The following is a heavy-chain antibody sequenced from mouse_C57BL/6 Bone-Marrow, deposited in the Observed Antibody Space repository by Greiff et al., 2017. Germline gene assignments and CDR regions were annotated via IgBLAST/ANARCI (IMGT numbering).Heavy chain of an antibody. CDR2: FYPGSGSI. J-gene: IGHJ4*01. CDR3: ARHVSYYGNYAGYAMDY. D-gene: IGHD2-10*01. CDR1: GYTFTEYT. V-gene: IGHV1-62-2*01. Sequence: VQLQQSGAELVKPGASVKLSCKASGYTFTEYTIHWVKQRSGQGLEWIGWFYPGSGSIKYNEKFKDKATLTADKSSSTVYMELSRLTSEDSAVYFCARHVSYYGNYAGYAMDYWGQGTSVTVSS.